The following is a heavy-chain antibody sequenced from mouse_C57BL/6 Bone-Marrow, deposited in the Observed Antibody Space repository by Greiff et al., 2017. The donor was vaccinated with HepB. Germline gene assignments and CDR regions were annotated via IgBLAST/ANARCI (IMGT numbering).Heavy chain of an antibody. J-gene: IGHJ4*01. CDR1: GFTFSDYY. Sequence: LVESGGGLVQPGGSLKLSCAASGFTFSDYYMYWVRQTPEKRLEWVAYISNGGGSTYYPDTVKGRFTISRDNAKNTLYLQMSRLKSEDTAMYYCARQRSNYPYYAMDYWGQGTSVTVSS. D-gene: IGHD2-5*01. CDR2: ISNGGGST. V-gene: IGHV5-12*01. CDR3: ARQRSNYPYYAMDY.